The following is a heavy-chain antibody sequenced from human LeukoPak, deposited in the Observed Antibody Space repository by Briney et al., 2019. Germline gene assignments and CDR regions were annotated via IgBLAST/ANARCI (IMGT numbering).Heavy chain of an antibody. CDR1: GFTFSNAW. CDR3: TTDRYGDLTGGAFDI. J-gene: IGHJ3*02. CDR2: IKSKTDGGTT. D-gene: IGHD4-17*01. Sequence: KTGGSLRLFCAASGFTFSNAWMSWVRQAPGKGLEWVGRIKSKTDGGTTDYAAPVKGRFTISRDDSKNTLYLQMNSLKTEDTAVYYCTTDRYGDLTGGAFDIWGQGTMVTVSS. V-gene: IGHV3-15*01.